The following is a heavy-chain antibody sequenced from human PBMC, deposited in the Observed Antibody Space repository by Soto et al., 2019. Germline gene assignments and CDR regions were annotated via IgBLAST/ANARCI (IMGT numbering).Heavy chain of an antibody. J-gene: IGHJ6*02. D-gene: IGHD3-3*01. Sequence: ASVKVSCKASGYTFTSYGISWVRQAPGQGLEWMGWISAYNGNTNYAQKLQGRVTMTTDTSTSTAYMELRSLRSDDTAVYYCARDRGTYYDFWSGYPPRYYYYGMDVWGQGTTVTVS. CDR1: GYTFTSYG. V-gene: IGHV1-18*01. CDR3: ARDRGTYYDFWSGYPPRYYYYGMDV. CDR2: ISAYNGNT.